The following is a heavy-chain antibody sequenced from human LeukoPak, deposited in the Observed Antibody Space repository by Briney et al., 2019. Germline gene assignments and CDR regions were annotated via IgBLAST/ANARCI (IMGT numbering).Heavy chain of an antibody. CDR2: IIPAFGTA. J-gene: IGHJ6*03. V-gene: IGHV1-69*05. CDR1: GGTFSSYS. D-gene: IGHD3-22*01. CDR3: ASEGNYDSSGYSRYNYYYMDV. Sequence: ASVKVSCTGSGGTFSSYSISWVRQAPGQGLEWMGGIIPAFGTAHYAQKFQGRVTFTTNESTTTAYMELRSLRSEDTAVYYCASEGNYDSSGYSRYNYYYMDVWGKGTAVTVSS.